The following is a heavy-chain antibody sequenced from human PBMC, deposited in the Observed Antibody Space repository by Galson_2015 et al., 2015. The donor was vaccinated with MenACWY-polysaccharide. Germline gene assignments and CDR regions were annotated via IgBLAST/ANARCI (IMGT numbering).Heavy chain of an antibody. V-gene: IGHV4-31*03. CDR2: IYSSGTT. Sequence: TLSLTCTVSGDSISNGGYYWGWIRQHPGKGLQWIGSIYSSGTTYYNPSVKSRITISVDTSKNQFSLNLNSVTAADTAVYYCARGGTQATSSGFGFWGQGTLVTVSS. D-gene: IGHD3-22*01. CDR3: ARGGTQATSSGFGF. J-gene: IGHJ1*01. CDR1: GDSISNGGYY.